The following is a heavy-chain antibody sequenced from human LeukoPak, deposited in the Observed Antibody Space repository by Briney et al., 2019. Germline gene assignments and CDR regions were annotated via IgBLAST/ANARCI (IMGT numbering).Heavy chain of an antibody. CDR2: IYHSGST. D-gene: IGHD2-2*01. J-gene: IGHJ4*02. Sequence: PSQTLSLTCTVSGGSISSGGYYWSWIRQPPGKGLEWIGYIYHSGSTYYNPSLKSRVTISVDTSKNQFSLKLSSVTAADTAVYYCARDPSGVVPAAMPPDYWGQGTLVTVSS. V-gene: IGHV4-30-2*01. CDR3: ARDPSGVVPAAMPPDY. CDR1: GGSISSGGYY.